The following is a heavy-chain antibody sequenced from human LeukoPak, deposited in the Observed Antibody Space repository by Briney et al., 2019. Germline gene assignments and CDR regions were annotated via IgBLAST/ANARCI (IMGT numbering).Heavy chain of an antibody. CDR3: ARESYYGSGSYHYADY. V-gene: IGHV3-53*01. CDR1: GFTVSSNY. J-gene: IGHJ4*02. CDR2: IYSGGST. Sequence: PGGSLRLSCAASGFTVSSNYMSWVRQAPGKGLEWVSVIYSGGSTYYADSVKGRFTISRDNSKNTLYLQMNSLRAEDTAVYYCARESYYGSGSYHYADYWGQGTLVTVSS. D-gene: IGHD3-10*01.